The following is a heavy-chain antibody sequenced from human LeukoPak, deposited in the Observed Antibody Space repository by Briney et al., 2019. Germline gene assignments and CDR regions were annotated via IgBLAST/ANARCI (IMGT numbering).Heavy chain of an antibody. CDR1: GFTFSSYA. D-gene: IGHD6-19*01. CDR2: ISYDGSNK. CDR3: ARAVAGLDY. Sequence: GRSLRLSCAASGFTFSSYAMHWVRQAPGKGLEWVAVISYDGSNKYYADSVKGRFTISRDNSKNTLYLQMNSLRAEDTAVYYCARAVAGLDYWGQGTLVIVSS. V-gene: IGHV3-30*04. J-gene: IGHJ4*02.